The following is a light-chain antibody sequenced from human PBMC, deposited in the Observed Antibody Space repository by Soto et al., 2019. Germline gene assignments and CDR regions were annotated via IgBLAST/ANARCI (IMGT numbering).Light chain of an antibody. V-gene: IGLV2-14*01. J-gene: IGLJ1*01. Sequence: QSALTQPASVAGSPGQSITISCTGTSSDVGGYNYVSWYQQHPGKAPKRMIYEVSNRPSGVSNRFSVSKSGNTASLTISGLQAEDEDDYYCSSYTSSSTSYVFGTGTKLTVL. CDR3: SSYTSSSTSYV. CDR2: EVS. CDR1: SSDVGGYNY.